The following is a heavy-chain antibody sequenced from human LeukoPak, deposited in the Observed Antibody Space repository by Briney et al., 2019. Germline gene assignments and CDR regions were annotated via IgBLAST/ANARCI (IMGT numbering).Heavy chain of an antibody. CDR2: IYYTGST. CDR1: GGSISRYY. Sequence: SETLSLTCTVSGGSISRYYWSWIRPPPGKGLEWIGNIYYTGSTNYNPSLKSRVTTSVDTSKNQFSLKLNSVTAADTAVYYCARAPLGLPFDYWGQGSLVTVS. J-gene: IGHJ4*02. CDR3: ARAPLGLPFDY. V-gene: IGHV4-59*01.